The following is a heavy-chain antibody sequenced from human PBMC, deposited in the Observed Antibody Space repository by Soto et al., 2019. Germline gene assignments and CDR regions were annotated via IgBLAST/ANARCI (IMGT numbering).Heavy chain of an antibody. CDR1: GDSISSGRYY. J-gene: IGHJ5*01. CDR2: IYYSGTA. CDR3: ARGFSTDFDW. Sequence: SETPSLTCNVSGDSISSGRYYWSWIRQHPEKGLEWIGYIYYSGTAQYSPSFKSRITMSVDTSKSQFSLKMTSLTAADTAIYYCARGFSTDFDW. D-gene: IGHD3-3*01. V-gene: IGHV4-31*03.